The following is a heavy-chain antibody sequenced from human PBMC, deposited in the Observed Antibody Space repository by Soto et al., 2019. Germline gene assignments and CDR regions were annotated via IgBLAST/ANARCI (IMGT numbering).Heavy chain of an antibody. CDR3: AKVGRYFDWLLPFDY. V-gene: IGHV3-30*18. CDR2: ISYDGSNK. CDR1: GFTFSSYG. D-gene: IGHD3-9*01. J-gene: IGHJ4*02. Sequence: GGSLRLSCAASGFTFSSYGMRWVRQAPGKGLEWVAVISYDGSNKYYADSVKGRFTISRDNSKNTLYLQMNSLRAEDTAVYYCAKVGRYFDWLLPFDYWGQGTLVTVSS.